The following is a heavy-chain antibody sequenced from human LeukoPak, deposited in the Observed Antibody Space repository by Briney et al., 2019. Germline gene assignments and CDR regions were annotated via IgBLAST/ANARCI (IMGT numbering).Heavy chain of an antibody. CDR2: ISWNSGSI. CDR3: VKGGYYDVLTGNDRYFDY. CDR1: GSIFDDYA. D-gene: IGHD3-9*01. Sequence: PGRSLRLSCAASGSIFDDYAMHWVRQAPGKGLEWVSSISWNSGSIAYADAVKGRFTISRDNAKNSLSLQMNSLRVEDTALYYCVKGGYYDVLTGNDRYFDYWGQGTLVTVSS. V-gene: IGHV3-9*01. J-gene: IGHJ4*02.